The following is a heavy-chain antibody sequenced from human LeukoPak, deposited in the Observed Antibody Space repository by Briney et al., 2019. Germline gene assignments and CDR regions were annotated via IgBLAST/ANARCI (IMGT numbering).Heavy chain of an antibody. D-gene: IGHD3-3*01. CDR1: GGSFSGYY. CDR2: INHSGST. Sequence: PSETLSLTCAVYGGSFSGYYWSWIRQPPGKGLEWIGEINHSGSTNYNPSLKSRVTISVDTSKNQFSLKLSSVTAADTAVYYCARGRRAIFGVVKRPFDYWGQGTLVTVSS. V-gene: IGHV4-34*01. J-gene: IGHJ4*02. CDR3: ARGRRAIFGVVKRPFDY.